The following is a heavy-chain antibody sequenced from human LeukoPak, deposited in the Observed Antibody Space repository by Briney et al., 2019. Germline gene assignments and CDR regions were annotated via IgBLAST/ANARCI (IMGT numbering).Heavy chain of an antibody. V-gene: IGHV4-34*01. CDR3: ARGRFKTIFGVVTRSNWFDP. CDR2: INHSGST. D-gene: IGHD3-3*01. J-gene: IGHJ5*02. Sequence: SETLSLTCAVYGGSFSGYYWSWIRQPPGKGLEWIGEINHSGSTNYNPSLKSRVTISVDTSKNQFSLKPSSVTAADTAVYYCARGRFKTIFGVVTRSNWFDPWGQGTLVTVSS. CDR1: GGSFSGYY.